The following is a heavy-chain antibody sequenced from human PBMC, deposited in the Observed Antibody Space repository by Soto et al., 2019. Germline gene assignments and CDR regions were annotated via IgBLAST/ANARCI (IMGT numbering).Heavy chain of an antibody. D-gene: IGHD2-21*02. CDR1: GGTFSSYA. Sequence: SVKVSCKASGGTFSSYAISWVRQAPGQGLEWMGGIIPIFGTANYAQKFQGRVTITADESTSTAYMELSSLRSGDTAVYYCASQDCGGDCYSGAPGSFDYWGQGTLVTVSS. V-gene: IGHV1-69*13. CDR2: IIPIFGTA. CDR3: ASQDCGGDCYSGAPGSFDY. J-gene: IGHJ4*02.